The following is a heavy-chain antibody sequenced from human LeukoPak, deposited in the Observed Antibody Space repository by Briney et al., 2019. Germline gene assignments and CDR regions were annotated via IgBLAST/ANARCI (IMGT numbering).Heavy chain of an antibody. CDR2: INHSGST. V-gene: IGHV4-34*01. Sequence: SETLSLTCAVYGGSFSGYYWSWIRQPPGKGLEWIEEINHSGSTNYNPSLKSRVTISVDTSKNQFSLKLSSVTAADTAVYYCARGSPRRYSWNLESDYWGQGTLVTVSS. CDR3: ARGSPRRYSWNLESDY. J-gene: IGHJ4*02. D-gene: IGHD1-7*01. CDR1: GGSFSGYY.